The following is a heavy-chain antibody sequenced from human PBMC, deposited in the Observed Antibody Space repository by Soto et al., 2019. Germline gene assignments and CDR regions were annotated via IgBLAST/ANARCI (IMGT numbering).Heavy chain of an antibody. V-gene: IGHV3-23*01. CDR2: ISCSGYST. CDR1: GFTFSSYD. D-gene: IGHD3-10*01. J-gene: IGHJ4*02. Sequence: EVQLLESGGGLVQPGGSLRLSCAASGFTFSSYDMTWVRQAPGKGLKWVSAISCSGYSTNYGDSVKGRFIISRDNCKKTLFMQMNSLIVEDTAVYYCVIRGLSKSEVRGYFDYWGRGTLVTVSS. CDR3: VIRGLSKSEVRGYFDY.